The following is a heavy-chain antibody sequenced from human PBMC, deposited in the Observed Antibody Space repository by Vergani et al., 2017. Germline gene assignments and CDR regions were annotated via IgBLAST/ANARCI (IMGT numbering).Heavy chain of an antibody. V-gene: IGHV3-30*18. CDR3: AKPVPAAIYFDY. Sequence: QVQLVESGGGVVQPGTSLRLSCVVSGFALNRHAMYWVRQAPGKGLEWVVGISFDGTNEYYPDLVKGRFTISRDNSKNTLYLQMNSLRAEDTAVYYCAKPVPAAIYFDYWGQGTLVTVSS. CDR1: GFALNRHA. CDR2: ISFDGTNE. D-gene: IGHD2-2*01. J-gene: IGHJ4*02.